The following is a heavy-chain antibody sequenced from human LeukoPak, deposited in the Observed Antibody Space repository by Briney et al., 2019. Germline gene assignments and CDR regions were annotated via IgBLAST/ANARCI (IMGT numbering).Heavy chain of an antibody. D-gene: IGHD3-3*01. V-gene: IGHV1-69*05. CDR3: ARSSGYWYYFDY. CDR1: GGTFSSYA. Sequence: ASVKVSCKASGGTFSSYAISWVRQAPGQGLEWMGEINPIFGTTNYAEKFQGRVTITTDESTSTAYMELSSLRSEDTAVYYCARSSGYWYYFDYWGQGTLVTVSS. J-gene: IGHJ4*02. CDR2: INPIFGTT.